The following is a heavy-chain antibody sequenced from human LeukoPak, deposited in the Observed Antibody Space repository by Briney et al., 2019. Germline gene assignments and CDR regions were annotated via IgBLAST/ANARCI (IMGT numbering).Heavy chain of an antibody. V-gene: IGHV3-7*01. Sequence: GGSLRLSCAASGFTFSSYSMNWVRQAPGKGLEWVANIKQDGSEKYYVDSVKGRFTISRDNAKNSLYLQMNSLRAEDTAVYYCARRGLYYYDSSGQSGYFQHWGQGTLVTVSS. J-gene: IGHJ1*01. CDR1: GFTFSSYS. CDR2: IKQDGSEK. D-gene: IGHD3-22*01. CDR3: ARRGLYYYDSSGQSGYFQH.